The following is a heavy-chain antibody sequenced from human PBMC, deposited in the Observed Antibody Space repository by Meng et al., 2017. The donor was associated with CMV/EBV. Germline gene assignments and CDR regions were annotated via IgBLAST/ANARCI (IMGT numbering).Heavy chain of an antibody. CDR3: ARIAAAGRFDY. J-gene: IGHJ4*02. D-gene: IGHD6-13*01. Sequence: QITLKESGSTLVKPTQPLTVTCTFSGFSLSTSGVGVGWIRQPPGKALEWLALIYWDDDKRYSPSLKSRLTITKDTSKNQVVLTMTNMDPVDTATYYCARIAAAGRFDYWGQGTLVTVSS. CDR2: IYWDDDK. V-gene: IGHV2-5*02. CDR1: GFSLSTSGVG.